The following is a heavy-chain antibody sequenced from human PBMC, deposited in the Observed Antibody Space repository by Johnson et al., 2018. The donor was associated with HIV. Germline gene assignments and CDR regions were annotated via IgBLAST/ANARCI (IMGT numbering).Heavy chain of an antibody. V-gene: IGHV3-30*04. CDR3: ARKGPTSGRADAFDL. Sequence: QVQLVESGGGLVQPGGSLRLSCVVSGFSFSGFAMHWVRQAPGKGLDWMAVISHDASHIFYADSVTGRFTISKDDSKNTVYLQMNSLRAEDTAVYYCARKGPTSGRADAFDLWGQGTMVTVSS. CDR1: GFSFSGFA. J-gene: IGHJ3*01. CDR2: ISHDASHI.